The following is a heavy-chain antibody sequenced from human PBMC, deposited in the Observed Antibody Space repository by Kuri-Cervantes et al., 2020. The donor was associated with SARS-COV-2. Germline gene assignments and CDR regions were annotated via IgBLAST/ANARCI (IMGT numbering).Heavy chain of an antibody. CDR1: GGSVSSGSYY. CDR2: IYYSGSI. Sequence: GSLRLSCTVSGGSVSSGSYYWSWIRQPPGKGLEWIGYIYYSGSINYNPSLKSRVTISLDTSKNQFSLKLNSVTAVDTAVYYCARDSRKNSGWYIDYWGQGTLVTVSS. J-gene: IGHJ4*02. V-gene: IGHV4-61*01. D-gene: IGHD6-19*01. CDR3: ARDSRKNSGWYIDY.